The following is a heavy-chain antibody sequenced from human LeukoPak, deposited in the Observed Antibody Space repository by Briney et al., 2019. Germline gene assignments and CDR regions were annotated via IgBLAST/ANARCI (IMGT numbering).Heavy chain of an antibody. Sequence: SETLSLTCTVSGGSISSYYWSWIRQPAGKGLEWIGRIYTSGSTNYNPSLKSRVTMSVDTSKNQFSLNLSSVTAADTAVYYCATYQPLIKGFDYWGQGNLVTVSS. V-gene: IGHV4-4*07. CDR1: GGSISSYY. CDR2: IYTSGST. J-gene: IGHJ4*02. D-gene: IGHD2-2*01. CDR3: ATYQPLIKGFDY.